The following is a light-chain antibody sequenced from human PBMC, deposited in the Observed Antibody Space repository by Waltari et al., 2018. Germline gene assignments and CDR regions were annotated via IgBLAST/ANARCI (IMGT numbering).Light chain of an antibody. CDR3: QSYDTSLSGWV. V-gene: IGLV1-40*01. CDR1: SSTLGIGYA. J-gene: IGLJ3*02. CDR2: GPH. Sequence: QSLLTQPPSVSGAPGQRVTISCSGGSSTLGIGYAVHWYQQLPGTAPQLLIYGPHNRPSGVSERFSGSKSGTSASLAITDLQAEDEADYYCQSYDTSLSGWVFGGGTKLTVL.